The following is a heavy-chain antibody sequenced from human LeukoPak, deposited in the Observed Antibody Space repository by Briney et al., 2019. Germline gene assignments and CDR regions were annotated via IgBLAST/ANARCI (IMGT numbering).Heavy chain of an antibody. D-gene: IGHD1-26*01. CDR2: IKQDGSEI. Sequence: GGSLRLSCAAPGFTFNDYGLSWVRQAPGKGPEWVANIKQDGSEIYYVDSVKGRFTISRDNAEKSLFLQMNSLRAEDTAVYYCARDKIVGATYLDHWGQGTLVTVSS. J-gene: IGHJ4*02. CDR1: GFTFNDYG. CDR3: ARDKIVGATYLDH. V-gene: IGHV3-7*01.